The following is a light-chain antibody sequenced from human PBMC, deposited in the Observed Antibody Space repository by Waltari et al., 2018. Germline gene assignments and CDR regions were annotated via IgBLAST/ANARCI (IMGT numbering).Light chain of an antibody. CDR2: ATS. J-gene: IGKJ1*01. CDR3: QHHVRLPAT. CDR1: QDIGHY. V-gene: IGKV3-20*01. Sequence: IVLTQSPGTLSLSPGGRATLSCRASQDIGHYLAWYQQKPGQAPRLLIYATSTRADGIPDRFSGSGSGADFSLTITRLEPEDFAVYYCQHHVRLPATFGQGTKV.